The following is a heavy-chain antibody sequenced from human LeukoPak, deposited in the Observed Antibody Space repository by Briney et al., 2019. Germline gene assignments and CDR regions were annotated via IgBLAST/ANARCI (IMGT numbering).Heavy chain of an antibody. CDR2: INHSGST. CDR1: GGSFSGYY. Sequence: SETLSLTCAVYGGSFSGYYWSWIRQPPGKGLEWIGEINHSGSTNYNPSLKSRVTISVDTSKNQFSLKVSSVTAADTAVYYSARAFADTFDIWGQGTMVTVSS. V-gene: IGHV4-34*01. CDR3: ARAFADTFDI. J-gene: IGHJ3*02.